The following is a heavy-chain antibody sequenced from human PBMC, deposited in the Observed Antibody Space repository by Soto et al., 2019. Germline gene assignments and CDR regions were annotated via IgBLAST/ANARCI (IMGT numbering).Heavy chain of an antibody. CDR3: ARGLTPFSIAARTDAFDI. CDR2: MNPNSGNT. CDR1: GYTFTSYD. Sequence: ASVKVSCKASGYTFTSYDINWVRQATGQGLEWMGWMNPNSGNTGYAQKFQGRVTMTRNTSISTAYMELSSLRSEDTAVYYCARGLTPFSIAARTDAFDIWGKGTMVTVS. J-gene: IGHJ3*02. D-gene: IGHD6-6*01. V-gene: IGHV1-8*01.